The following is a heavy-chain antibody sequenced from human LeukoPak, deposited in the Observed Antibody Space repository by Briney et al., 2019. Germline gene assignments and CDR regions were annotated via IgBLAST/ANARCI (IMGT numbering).Heavy chain of an antibody. Sequence: GGSLRLSCAASGFTFSSYAMHWVRQAPGKGLEYVSAISSNGGSTYYANSVKGRFTISRDNSKNTLYLQMNSLRAADTAVYYCAKPNTGYCSGGSCKRAYYFDYWGQGTLVTVSS. J-gene: IGHJ4*02. V-gene: IGHV3-64*01. D-gene: IGHD2-15*01. CDR1: GFTFSSYA. CDR2: ISSNGGST. CDR3: AKPNTGYCSGGSCKRAYYFDY.